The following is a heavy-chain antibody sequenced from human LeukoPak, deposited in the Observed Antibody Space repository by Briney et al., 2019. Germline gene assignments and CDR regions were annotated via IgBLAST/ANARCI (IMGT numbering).Heavy chain of an antibody. J-gene: IGHJ4*02. CDR2: IYSGGST. CDR3: ARAPTVLVGYCSSSSCQADY. CDR1: GFTFSSYA. D-gene: IGHD2-2*01. V-gene: IGHV3-66*01. Sequence: PGGSLRLSCAASGFTFSSYAMSWVRQAPGKGLEWVSVIYSGGSTYYADSVKGRFTISRDNSKNTLYLQMNSLRAEDTAVYYCARAPTVLVGYCSSSSCQADYWGQGTLVTVSP.